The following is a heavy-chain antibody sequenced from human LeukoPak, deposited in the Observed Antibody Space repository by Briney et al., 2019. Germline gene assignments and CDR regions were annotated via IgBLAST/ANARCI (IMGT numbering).Heavy chain of an antibody. Sequence: GGSLRLSCAASGFTFRSYSMNWVRQAPGKGLGWVSSIASSGSYTYYIDSVRGRFTISRDNAKNSLYLQMHSLRAEDTAVYYCARFETAVTPNPFDIWGQGTMVTVSS. V-gene: IGHV3-21*01. D-gene: IGHD4-17*01. CDR2: IASSGSYT. J-gene: IGHJ3*02. CDR1: GFTFRSYS. CDR3: ARFETAVTPNPFDI.